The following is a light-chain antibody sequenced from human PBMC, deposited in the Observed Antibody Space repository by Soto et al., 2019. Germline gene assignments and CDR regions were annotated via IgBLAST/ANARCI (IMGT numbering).Light chain of an antibody. J-gene: IGLJ3*02. CDR3: QTWGTGIRV. CDR1: SGHSSNS. CDR2: INSDGSH. V-gene: IGLV4-69*01. Sequence: QPVLTQSPSVSASLGASVRLTCTLSSGHSSNSIAWHQQQPEKGPRYLMKINSDGSHNKGDGIPDRFSGSSSGAERYLTISIRQSDDEADYYCQTWGTGIRVFGGGTKLTVL.